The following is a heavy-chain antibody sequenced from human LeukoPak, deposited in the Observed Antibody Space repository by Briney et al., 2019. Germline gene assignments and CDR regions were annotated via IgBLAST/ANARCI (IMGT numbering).Heavy chain of an antibody. J-gene: IGHJ4*02. V-gene: IGHV3-49*04. CDR2: IRSKGYGGTT. Sequence: GSLRLSCTGSGFTFGDYAMSWVRQAPGKGLEWVGFIRSKGYGGTTEYAASVKGRFTISRDDFKSVAYLQMNSLITGDTAVYYCTRDVRHSYGPPSDYWGQGTLVIVSS. D-gene: IGHD5-18*01. CDR1: GFTFGDYA. CDR3: TRDVRHSYGPPSDY.